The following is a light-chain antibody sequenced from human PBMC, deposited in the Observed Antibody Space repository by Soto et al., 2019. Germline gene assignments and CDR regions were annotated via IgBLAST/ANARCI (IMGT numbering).Light chain of an antibody. CDR3: CSYAGSDALV. V-gene: IGLV2-11*01. CDR1: SNDLGRYNY. J-gene: IGLJ1*01. Sequence: QSVLTQPRSVSGSPGQSVTISCTGTSNDLGRYNYVTWYQQHPGEAPKLVMYDVAQRPAGVSDRLSGDKSGKTAPLTISGLQADDEATYYCCSYAGSDALVFGSGTKVTVL. CDR2: DVA.